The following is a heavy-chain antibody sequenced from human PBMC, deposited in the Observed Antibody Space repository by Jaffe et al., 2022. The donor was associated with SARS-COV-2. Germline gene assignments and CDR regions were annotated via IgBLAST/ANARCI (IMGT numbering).Heavy chain of an antibody. V-gene: IGHV1-3*01. D-gene: IGHD5-18*01. CDR3: ARDLSRDSSRDYFDY. CDR1: GYTFTSYA. Sequence: QVQLVQSGAEVKKPGASVKVSCKASGYTFTSYALHWVRQAPGRRLEWMGWIDAGNGNTKYSQKFQGRVTITRDTSASTAYLELSSLRSEDTAVFYCARDLSRDSSRDYFDYWGQGTLVTVSS. J-gene: IGHJ4*02. CDR2: IDAGNGNT.